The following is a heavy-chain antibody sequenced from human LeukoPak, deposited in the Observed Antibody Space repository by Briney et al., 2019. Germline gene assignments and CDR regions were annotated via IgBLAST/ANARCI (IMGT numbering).Heavy chain of an antibody. J-gene: IGHJ3*02. CDR3: ARVQWLVRAFDI. Sequence: SETLSLTCAVYGGSFSGYYWSWIRQPPGKGLEWIGEINHSGSTNYNPSLKSRVTISVDTSKNQFSLKLSSVTAADTAEYYCARVQWLVRAFDIWGQGTMVTVSS. CDR2: INHSGST. CDR1: GGSFSGYY. D-gene: IGHD6-19*01. V-gene: IGHV4-34*01.